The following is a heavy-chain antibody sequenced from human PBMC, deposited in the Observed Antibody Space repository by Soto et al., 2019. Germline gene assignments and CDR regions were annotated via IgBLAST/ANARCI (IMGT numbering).Heavy chain of an antibody. V-gene: IGHV3-30-3*01. CDR3: ALDIIPAAPDYFDY. CDR2: MSPDGAER. CDR1: GFTFSTNV. D-gene: IGHD2-2*01. Sequence: QVQLVESGGDVVQPGTSLRLSCAASGFTFSTNVLHWVRQAPGKGLEWVAVMSPDGAERYYTDSVKGRFTTSRDNSKNTRYLEMNSVTSDDTAVYYCALDIIPAAPDYFDYWGQGTLVTVSS. J-gene: IGHJ4*02.